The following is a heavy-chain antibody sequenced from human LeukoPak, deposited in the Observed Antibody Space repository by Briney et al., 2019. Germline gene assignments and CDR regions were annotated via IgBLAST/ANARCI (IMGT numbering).Heavy chain of an antibody. D-gene: IGHD3-3*01. CDR2: IKSKADGETI. J-gene: IGHJ4*02. V-gene: IGHV3-15*07. CDR1: GCTFTNAW. Sequence: GGSLRLSCAASGCTFTNAWMNWVRQAPGKGLEWVGRIKSKADGETIDYAAPVKGRFTFSRDDSKNMLYLQMNSLKAEDTAVYYCATGRGWRTSGYYLYYFEYWGQGTLVTFSS. CDR3: ATGRGWRTSGYYLYYFEY.